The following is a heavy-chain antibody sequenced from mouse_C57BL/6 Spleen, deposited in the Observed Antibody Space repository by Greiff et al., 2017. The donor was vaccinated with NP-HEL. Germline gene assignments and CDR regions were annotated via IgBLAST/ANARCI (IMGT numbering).Heavy chain of an antibody. CDR2: FYPGSGSI. J-gene: IGHJ3*01. CDR1: GYTFTEYT. CDR3: ARHEERGIYYYGSSYSY. Sequence: VKLVESGAELVKPGASVKLSCKASGYTFTEYTIHWVKQRSGQGLEWIGWFYPGSGSIKYNEKFKDKATLTADKSSSTVYMELSRLTSEDSAVYFCARHEERGIYYYGSSYSYWGQGTLVTVSA. V-gene: IGHV1-62-2*01. D-gene: IGHD1-1*01.